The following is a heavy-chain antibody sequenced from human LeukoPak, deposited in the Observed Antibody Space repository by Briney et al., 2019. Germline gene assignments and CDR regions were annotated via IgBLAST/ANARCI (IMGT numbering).Heavy chain of an antibody. Sequence: GGSLRLSCAASGFTFISYAMSWVRQAPGKGLEGVGFIRSKAYRGTTEYSASVTGSFTISRDDSKSIAFLQMNRLKTEDTALYYCTRGPIQLWIHNAMDVWGQGTTVTVSS. CDR1: GFTFISYA. CDR2: IRSKAYRGTT. J-gene: IGHJ6*02. CDR3: TRGPIQLWIHNAMDV. V-gene: IGHV3-49*04. D-gene: IGHD5-18*01.